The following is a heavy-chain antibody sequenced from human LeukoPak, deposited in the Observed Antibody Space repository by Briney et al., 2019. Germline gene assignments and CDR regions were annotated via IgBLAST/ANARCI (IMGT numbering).Heavy chain of an antibody. CDR3: TRGQSYCGADCYSD. CDR2: MYTGGGR. V-gene: IGHV3-66*01. D-gene: IGHD2-21*02. J-gene: IGHJ4*02. Sequence: GGSLRLSCAASGFTFSSYWMSWVRQPPGKGLEWVSVMYTGGGRYYGDSVKGRFTISRDNSKNTVFLQMNSLRVEDTALYYCTRGQSYCGADCYSDWGQGTLVTVSS. CDR1: GFTFSSYW.